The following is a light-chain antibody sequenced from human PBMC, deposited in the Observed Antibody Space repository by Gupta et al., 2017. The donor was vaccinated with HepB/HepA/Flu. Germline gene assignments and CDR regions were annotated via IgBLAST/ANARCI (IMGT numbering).Light chain of an antibody. CDR2: KAS. V-gene: IGKV1-5*03. J-gene: IGKJ2*01. CDR1: QSISSW. CDR3: QQYNSYPYT. Sequence: DIQMTQSPSTLSASVGNRVTITCRASQSISSWLAWYQQKPGKAPKLLIYKASSLESGVPSRFSGSGSGTEFTLTISSLQPDDFATYYCQQYNSYPYTFGQGTKLEIK.